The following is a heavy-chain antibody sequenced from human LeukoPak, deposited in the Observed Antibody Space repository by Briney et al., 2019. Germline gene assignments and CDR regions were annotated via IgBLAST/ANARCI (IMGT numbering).Heavy chain of an antibody. V-gene: IGHV3-30*04. CDR2: ISYDGSSK. CDR1: GFTFSTYA. CDR3: ARDSGLYSFIH. D-gene: IGHD2/OR15-2a*01. J-gene: IGHJ4*02. Sequence: GGSLGLSCAASGFTFSTYAMHWVRQAPGKGLEWVALISYDGSSKYYADSVKGRFTISRDNSKNTLYLQMNSLRPEDTAVYYCARDSGLYSFIHRGQGTLVTVSS.